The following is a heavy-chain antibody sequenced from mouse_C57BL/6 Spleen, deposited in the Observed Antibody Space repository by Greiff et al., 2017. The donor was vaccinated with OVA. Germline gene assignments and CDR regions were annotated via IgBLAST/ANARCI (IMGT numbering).Heavy chain of an antibody. J-gene: IGHJ1*03. CDR1: GFTFSDYY. CDR2: INYDGSST. D-gene: IGHD1-1*01. Sequence: EVKLVESEGGLVQPGRSMKLSCTASGFTFSDYYMAWVRQVPEKGLEWVANINYDGSSTYYLDSLKSRFIISRDNAKNILYLQMSSLKSEDTATYYCAREGRPYWYFDVWGTGTTVTVSS. V-gene: IGHV5-16*01. CDR3: AREGRPYWYFDV.